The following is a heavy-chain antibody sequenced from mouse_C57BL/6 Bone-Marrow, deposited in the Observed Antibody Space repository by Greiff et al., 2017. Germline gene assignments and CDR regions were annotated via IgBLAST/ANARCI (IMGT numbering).Heavy chain of an antibody. Sequence: QVQLQQPGAELVKPGASVKLSCKASGYTFTSYWMHWVKQRPGRGLEWIGRIDPNSGGTKYNEKFKSKATLTVDKPSSTAYMQLSSLTSADSAVYYCARSRSKGGHYWYFDVWGTGTTVTVSS. CDR2: IDPNSGGT. CDR3: ARSRSKGGHYWYFDV. V-gene: IGHV1-72*01. D-gene: IGHD1-3*01. J-gene: IGHJ1*03. CDR1: GYTFTSYW.